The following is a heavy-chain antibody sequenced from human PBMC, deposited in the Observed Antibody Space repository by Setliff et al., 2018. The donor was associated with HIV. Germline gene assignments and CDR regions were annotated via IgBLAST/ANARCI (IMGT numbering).Heavy chain of an antibody. V-gene: IGHV3-49*04. J-gene: IGHJ3*02. CDR1: GFTFGDYA. Sequence: GESLRLSCTASGFTFGDYAVSWVRQAPGKGLEWVGFIRTKAYGGTTEYAASVKGRFTISRDDSKSIAYLQMNSLKPEDTAVYYCTPGDYDSSGYYYGGAFDIWGQGTMVTVSS. D-gene: IGHD3-22*01. CDR2: IRTKAYGGTT. CDR3: TPGDYDSSGYYYGGAFDI.